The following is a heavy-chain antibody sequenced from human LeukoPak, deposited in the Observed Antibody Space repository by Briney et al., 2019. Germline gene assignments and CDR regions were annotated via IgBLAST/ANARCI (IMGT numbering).Heavy chain of an antibody. CDR2: IYYSGCT. CDR3: ARTFLHDDFLGVVIPYFDY. CDR1: GGSISSGDYY. Sequence: PSETLSLTCTVSGGSISSGDYYWSWIRQPPGKGLEWIGYIYYSGCTYYNPSLKSRVTISVDTSKNQFSLKLSSVTAADTAVYYCARTFLHDDFLGVVIPYFDYWGQGTLVTVSS. D-gene: IGHD3-3*01. J-gene: IGHJ4*02. V-gene: IGHV4-30-4*08.